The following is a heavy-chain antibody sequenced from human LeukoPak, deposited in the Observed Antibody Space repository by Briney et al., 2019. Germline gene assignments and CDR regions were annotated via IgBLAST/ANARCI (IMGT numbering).Heavy chain of an antibody. Sequence: QPGRSLRLSCAASGFTFSSYAMHWVRQAPGKGLEWVAVISYDGSNKYYADSVKGRFTISRDNSKNTLYLQMNSLRAEDTAVYYCARVRAAAFDIWGQGTMVTVSS. CDR3: ARVRAAAFDI. CDR2: ISYDGSNK. J-gene: IGHJ3*02. V-gene: IGHV3-30*04. CDR1: GFTFSSYA.